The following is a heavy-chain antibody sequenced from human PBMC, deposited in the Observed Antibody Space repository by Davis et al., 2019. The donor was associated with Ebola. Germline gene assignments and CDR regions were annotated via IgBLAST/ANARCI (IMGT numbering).Heavy chain of an antibody. CDR3: ARDQGYCSGGSCYRPYYYYGMDV. Sequence: PSETLSLTCAVSGGSISSSNWWSWVRQPPGQGLEWIGEIYHSGSTNYNPSLKSRVTISVDKSKNQFSLKLSSVTAADTAVYYCARDQGYCSGGSCYRPYYYYGMDVWGQGTTVTVSS. CDR2: IYHSGST. D-gene: IGHD2-15*01. CDR1: GGSISSSNW. J-gene: IGHJ6*02. V-gene: IGHV4-4*02.